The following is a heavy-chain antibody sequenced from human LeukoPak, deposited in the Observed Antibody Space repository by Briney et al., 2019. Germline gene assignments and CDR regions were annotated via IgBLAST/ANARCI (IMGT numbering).Heavy chain of an antibody. V-gene: IGHV1-69*13. J-gene: IGHJ4*02. CDR2: IIPMINTP. CDR1: GGTFRSYA. D-gene: IGHD4-17*01. Sequence: SVKVSCKASGGTFRSYAITWVRQAPGKGLEWMGGIIPMINTPKFAQKFQGRVSITADESTSTGYMEVSSLRSEDTAVYYCAIFQGTYGDNENDYWGQGTLVTVSS. CDR3: AIFQGTYGDNENDY.